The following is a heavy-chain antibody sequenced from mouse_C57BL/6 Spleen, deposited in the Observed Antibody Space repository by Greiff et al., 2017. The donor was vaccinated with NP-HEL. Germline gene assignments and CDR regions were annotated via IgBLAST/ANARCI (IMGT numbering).Heavy chain of an antibody. CDR1: GYAFSSYW. CDR2: IYPGDGDT. D-gene: IGHD4-1*01. Sequence: QVQLQQSGAELVKPGASVKISCKASGYAFSSYWMNWVKQRPGKGLEWIGPIYPGDGDTNSNGKFKGKATLTADKSSSTAYMQLSSLTSEDSAVYFCARGELGLFDYWGQGTTLTVSS. J-gene: IGHJ2*01. V-gene: IGHV1-80*01. CDR3: ARGELGLFDY.